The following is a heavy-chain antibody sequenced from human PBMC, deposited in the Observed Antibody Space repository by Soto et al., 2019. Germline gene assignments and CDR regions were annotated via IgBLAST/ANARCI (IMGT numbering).Heavy chain of an antibody. CDR3: TRLSRSGVYRFDT. V-gene: IGHV3-73*02. D-gene: IGHD3-10*01. Sequence: QLMQSGGGLVPPGGSLKIPCAASGITFTDSAIHWVRQASGRGLEWVGRIKSRADNYETEYLGSVWGRFTIFREDSTNTAFLQRNSLKTEDTALYFCTRLSRSGVYRFDTWGQGTLVTVSS. CDR2: IKSRADNYET. J-gene: IGHJ5*02. CDR1: GITFTDSA.